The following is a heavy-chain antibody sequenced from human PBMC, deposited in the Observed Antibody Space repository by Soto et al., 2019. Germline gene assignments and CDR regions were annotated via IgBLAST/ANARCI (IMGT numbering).Heavy chain of an antibody. CDR1: GASVSSYY. D-gene: IGHD1-7*01. CDR3: ARTPETRDWLDP. J-gene: IGHJ5*02. V-gene: IGHV4-59*02. CDR2: IYYIGAY. Sequence: SETLSLTCSVSGASVSSYYWSWVRQPPGKGLEWIGYIYYIGAYNYNPSLKSRVTISVDTSKNQFSLKLTSVTAADTAVYYCARTPETRDWLDPWGQGTLVTVSS.